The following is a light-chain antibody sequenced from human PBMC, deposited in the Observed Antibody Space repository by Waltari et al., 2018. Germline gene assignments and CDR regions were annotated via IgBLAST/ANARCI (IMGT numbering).Light chain of an antibody. V-gene: IGKV3-15*01. CDR1: QSVSSN. J-gene: IGKJ5*01. CDR3: QQYNHWPPIT. Sequence: VVLTQSPATLSVSPGESAIISCRASQSVSSNLAWYQQKPGQAPRLLIYDASTRASSIPARFRGSGSGTEFTLTINNLQSEDSATYYCQQYNHWPPITFGQGTRLDIK. CDR2: DAS.